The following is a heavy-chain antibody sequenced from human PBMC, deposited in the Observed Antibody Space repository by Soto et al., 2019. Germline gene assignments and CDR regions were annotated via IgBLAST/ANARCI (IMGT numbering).Heavy chain of an antibody. CDR2: INHSGST. CDR3: AREGGSIAAASDY. V-gene: IGHV4-34*01. Sequence: SETLSLTCAVYGGSFSGYYWSWIRQPPGKGLEWIGEINHSGSTNYNPSLKSRVTISVDTSKNQFSLKLSSVTAADTAVYYCAREGGSIAAASDYWGQGNLVTVSS. D-gene: IGHD6-13*01. CDR1: GGSFSGYY. J-gene: IGHJ4*02.